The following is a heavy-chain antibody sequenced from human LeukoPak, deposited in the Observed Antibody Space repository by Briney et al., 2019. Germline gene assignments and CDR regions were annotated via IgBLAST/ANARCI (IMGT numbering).Heavy chain of an antibody. J-gene: IGHJ4*02. D-gene: IGHD3-22*01. CDR3: AKDWAYSYYDSSAYYFFDY. Sequence: GGSLRLSCAASGFTFSSYAMSWVRQAPGKGLEWVSAISGSGGSTYYADSVKGRFTISRDNSKNTLYLQMNSLRAEDMAVYYCAKDWAYSYYDSSAYYFFDYWGQGTLVTVSS. CDR2: ISGSGGST. V-gene: IGHV3-23*01. CDR1: GFTFSSYA.